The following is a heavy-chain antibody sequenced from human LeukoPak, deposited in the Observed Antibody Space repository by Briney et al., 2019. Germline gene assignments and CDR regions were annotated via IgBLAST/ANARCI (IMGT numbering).Heavy chain of an antibody. D-gene: IGHD5-24*01. CDR3: ARGGRDGYNYY. J-gene: IGHJ4*02. Sequence: GRSLRLSCAASGFTFSSYSMNWVRQAPGKGLEWVSSISSSSSYIYYADSVKGRFTISRDNAKNSLYLQMNSLRAEDTAVYYCARGGRDGYNYYWGQGTLVTVSS. V-gene: IGHV3-21*01. CDR1: GFTFSSYS. CDR2: ISSSSSYI.